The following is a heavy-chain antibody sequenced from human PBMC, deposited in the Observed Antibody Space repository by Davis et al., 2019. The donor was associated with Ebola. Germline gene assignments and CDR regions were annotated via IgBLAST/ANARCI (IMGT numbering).Heavy chain of an antibody. CDR1: GFTFSTYG. CDR2: ISYDGSNK. Sequence: GESLKISCAASGFTFSTYGMHWVRQAPGKGLEWVAVISYDGSNKYYADSVKGRFTISRDNSKNTLYLQMNSLRAEDTAVYYCAAPYDSSGNWGQGTLVTVSS. CDR3: AAPYDSSGN. V-gene: IGHV3-30*03. J-gene: IGHJ4*02. D-gene: IGHD3-22*01.